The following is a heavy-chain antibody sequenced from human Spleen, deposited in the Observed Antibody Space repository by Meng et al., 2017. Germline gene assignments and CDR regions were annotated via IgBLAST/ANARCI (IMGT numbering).Heavy chain of an antibody. CDR3: ARRSGGEFTPIEFDP. CDR1: GFTFSSYA. D-gene: IGHD3-10*01. Sequence: GGSLRLSCAASGFTFSSYAMHWVRQAPGKGLEWVAVISYEGSNKYYADSVKGRFTISRDNSKNTLYLQMNSLRAEDTAVYYCARRSGGEFTPIEFDPWGQGTLVTVSS. CDR2: ISYEGSNK. V-gene: IGHV3-30*04. J-gene: IGHJ5*02.